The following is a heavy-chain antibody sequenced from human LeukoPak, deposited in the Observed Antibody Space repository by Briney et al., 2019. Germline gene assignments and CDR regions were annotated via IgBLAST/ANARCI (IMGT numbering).Heavy chain of an antibody. CDR3: ARQGKLMVRGVPDWFDP. CDR2: NYYSGST. D-gene: IGHD3-10*01. Sequence: SETLSLTCTVSGGSISSSSYYWGWIRQPPGKGLEWVGSNYYSGSTYYNPSLKSRVTISVDTSKNQSSLKLSSVTAADTAVYYCARQGKLMVRGVPDWFDPWGQGTLVTVSS. CDR1: GGSISSSSYY. J-gene: IGHJ5*02. V-gene: IGHV4-39*01.